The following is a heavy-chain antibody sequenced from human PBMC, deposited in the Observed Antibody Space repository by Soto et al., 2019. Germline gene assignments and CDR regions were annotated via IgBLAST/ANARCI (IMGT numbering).Heavy chain of an antibody. V-gene: IGHV3-23*01. Sequence: EVRLLESGGGLVQPGGSLRLSCVASGFDFSTYAMSWVRQAPGKGLEWVSVIGEGGVSRVYADAVKGRFTISRDNSKNTLYLQMTSLRVDDTAMYYCARDSVTRVSSDIPGMDVWGQGTTDSVSS. CDR1: GFDFSTYA. J-gene: IGHJ6*02. CDR2: IGEGGVSR. D-gene: IGHD3-10*01. CDR3: ARDSVTRVSSDIPGMDV.